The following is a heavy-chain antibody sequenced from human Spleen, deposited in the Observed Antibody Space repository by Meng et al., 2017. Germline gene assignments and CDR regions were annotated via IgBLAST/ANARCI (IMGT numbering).Heavy chain of an antibody. Sequence: GGSLRLSCTVSGDSISTYYWSWVRQAPGKGLEWVSGISGSGGSTYYAESVKGRFTFSRDISKNTLYLQMNSLRAEDTAIYYCAKDRGAYNDAFDIWGQGTMVTVSS. CDR3: AKDRGAYNDAFDI. J-gene: IGHJ3*02. V-gene: IGHV3-23*01. CDR1: GDSISTYY. CDR2: ISGSGGST. D-gene: IGHD5-18*01.